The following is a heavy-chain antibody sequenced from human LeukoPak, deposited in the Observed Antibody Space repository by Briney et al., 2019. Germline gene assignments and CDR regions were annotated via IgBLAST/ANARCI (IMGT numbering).Heavy chain of an antibody. J-gene: IGHJ4*02. V-gene: IGHV3-48*04. CDR3: CGASFDY. Sequence: GGSLRLSCAASGFTFNKYSMNWVRQAPGKGLEWLSYISSIGTNINYADSVKGRFTISRDNAKNSLYLQMNSLRAEDTAVYYCCGASFDYWSQGTLVTVSS. D-gene: IGHD2-21*01. CDR2: ISSIGTNI. CDR1: GFTFNKYS.